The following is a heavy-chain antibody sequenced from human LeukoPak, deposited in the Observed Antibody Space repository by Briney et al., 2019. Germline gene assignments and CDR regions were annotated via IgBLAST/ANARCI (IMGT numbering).Heavy chain of an antibody. J-gene: IGHJ4*02. CDR1: GYSISSGYY. D-gene: IGHD1-26*01. CDR3: ARVGVGGASYFT. CDR2: IYHSGST. Sequence: SETLSLTCTVSGYSISSGYYWGWIRQPPGKGLEWIGSIYHSGSTYYNPSPKSRVTISVDTSKNQFSLKLSSVTAADTAVYYCARVGVGGASYFTWGQGTLVTVSS. V-gene: IGHV4-38-2*02.